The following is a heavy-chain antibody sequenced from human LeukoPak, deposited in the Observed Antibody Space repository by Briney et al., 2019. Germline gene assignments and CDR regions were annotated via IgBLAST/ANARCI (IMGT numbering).Heavy chain of an antibody. CDR2: IYYSGST. CDR3: TREATMVRGISWFDP. V-gene: IGHV4-30-4*08. Sequence: PSETLSLTCTVSGGSISSGDYYWSWIRQPPGKGLEWIGYIYYSGSTYYNPSLKSRVTISVDTSKNQFSLKLSSVTAADTAVYYCTREATMVRGISWFDPWGQGTLVTVSS. CDR1: GGSISSGDYY. J-gene: IGHJ5*02. D-gene: IGHD3-10*01.